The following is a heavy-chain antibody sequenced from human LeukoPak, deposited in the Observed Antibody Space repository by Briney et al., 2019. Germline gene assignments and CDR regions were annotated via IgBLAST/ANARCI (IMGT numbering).Heavy chain of an antibody. Sequence: NPSETLSLTCTVSGGSISSYYWSWIRQPPGKGLEWIGYIYYSGSTNYNPSLKSRVTISVDTSKNQFSLKLSSVTAADTAVYYCARHSYDIYAFDIWGQGTKVTVSS. CDR1: GGSISSYY. CDR3: ARHSYDIYAFDI. D-gene: IGHD3-9*01. J-gene: IGHJ3*02. V-gene: IGHV4-59*08. CDR2: IYYSGST.